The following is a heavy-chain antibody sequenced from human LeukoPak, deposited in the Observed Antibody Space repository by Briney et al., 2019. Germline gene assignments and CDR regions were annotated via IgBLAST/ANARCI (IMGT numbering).Heavy chain of an antibody. CDR3: AKDRRSLVGPTNFDY. V-gene: IGHV3-23*01. D-gene: IGHD1-26*01. CDR1: GFSFSSYG. CDR2: IGGSTGRT. J-gene: IGHJ4*02. Sequence: GGSLRLSCAACGFSFSSYGMHWVRQAPGQGLEWVSAIGGSTGRTYYADSVKGRFTVSRDNSKNTLYLQMTSLRAEDTAIYYCAKDRRSLVGPTNFDYWGQGTPVTVSS.